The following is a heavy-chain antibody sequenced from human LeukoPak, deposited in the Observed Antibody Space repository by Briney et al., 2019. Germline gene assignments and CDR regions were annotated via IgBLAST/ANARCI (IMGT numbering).Heavy chain of an antibody. CDR1: GFTFDTYA. D-gene: IGHD2-15*01. CDR3: ARDRPTGRSRGVVVQ. J-gene: IGHJ4*02. CDR2: ISSGGTYI. V-gene: IGHV3-21*01. Sequence: PGGSLRLSCAASGFTFDTYAMTWVRQAPGKGLEWVSSISSGGTYIYYAESVRGRSTISRDNTKNFLYLQLSILRVEDTAVYYCARDRPTGRSRGVVVQWGQGTLVTVSS.